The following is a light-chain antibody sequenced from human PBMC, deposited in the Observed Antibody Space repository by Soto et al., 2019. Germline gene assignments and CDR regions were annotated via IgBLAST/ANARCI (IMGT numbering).Light chain of an antibody. CDR1: QGISSH. CDR3: QQYHSYPLT. CDR2: DAS. J-gene: IGKJ1*01. V-gene: IGKV1-8*01. Sequence: AIRMTQSPSSFSASTGDRVTITCRASQGISSHLAWYQQKPGKAPKFLMYDASTLQSGVPSRFRGSGSGTDFTLTISSLQSEDFATYYCQQYHSYPLTFGQGTKVEIK.